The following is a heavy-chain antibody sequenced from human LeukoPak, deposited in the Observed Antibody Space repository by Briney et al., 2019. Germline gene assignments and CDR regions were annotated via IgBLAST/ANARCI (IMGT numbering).Heavy chain of an antibody. CDR2: ISDSGIT. J-gene: IGHJ1*01. CDR1: GDSFSSGY. V-gene: IGHV4-4*09. Sequence: SETLSLTCTVSGDSFSSGYWTWIRQLPGKGLEWIGYISDSGITDYNPSLKSRLTISVDTSNNKFSLNLHSVTAADTAVYYCAGRGHRYSRDWGQGILVTVSS. D-gene: IGHD2-15*01. CDR3: AGRGHRYSRD.